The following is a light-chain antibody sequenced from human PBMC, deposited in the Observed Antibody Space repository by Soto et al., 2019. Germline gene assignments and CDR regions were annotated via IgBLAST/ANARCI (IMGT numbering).Light chain of an antibody. CDR2: EVS. CDR3: SSYTSSNTYV. J-gene: IGLJ1*01. Sequence: QSALTQPASVSGSPGQSITISCTGTSSDVAGYNYVSWYQQHPGKAPKLIIYEVSNRPSGVSNRFSGSKSDNTASLTISGLQAEDEADYYCSSYTSSNTYVFGTGTKLTVL. V-gene: IGLV2-14*01. CDR1: SSDVAGYNY.